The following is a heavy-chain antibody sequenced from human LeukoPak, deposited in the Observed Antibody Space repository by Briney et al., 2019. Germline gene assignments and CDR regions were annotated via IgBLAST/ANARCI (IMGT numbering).Heavy chain of an antibody. J-gene: IGHJ4*02. CDR3: ARRNSGTWWSFDS. Sequence: GGSLRLSCEASRFTFSSYWMSWVRQAPGRGLEWVANIKDDGSQKNYIDSVKGRFTISRDNAKASLFLQMNSLSSEDTAVYYCARRNSGTWWSFDSWGQGTLVTVSS. CDR1: RFTFSSYW. V-gene: IGHV3-7*01. CDR2: IKDDGSQK. D-gene: IGHD2-15*01.